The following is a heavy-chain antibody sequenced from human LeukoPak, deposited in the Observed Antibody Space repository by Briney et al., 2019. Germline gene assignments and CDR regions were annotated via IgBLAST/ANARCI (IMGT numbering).Heavy chain of an antibody. D-gene: IGHD3-10*01. CDR3: ATRSFGVRGVILDAFDI. CDR1: GYTLTEXS. V-gene: IGHV1-24*01. J-gene: IGHJ3*02. Sequence: XSGYTLTEXSXXXXRXAPGXGXXXXXXXXXEDGETIYAQKFQGRVTMTEDTSTDTAYMELSSLRSEDTAVYYCATRSFGVRGVILDAFDIWGQGTMVTVSS. CDR2: XXXEDGET.